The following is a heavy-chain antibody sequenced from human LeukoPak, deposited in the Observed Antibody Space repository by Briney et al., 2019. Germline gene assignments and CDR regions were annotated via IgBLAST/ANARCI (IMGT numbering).Heavy chain of an antibody. J-gene: IGHJ5*02. CDR3: ARGRPTTSIAAAGVNWFDP. CDR1: GGTFSSYA. D-gene: IGHD6-13*01. Sequence: GASVKVSCKASGGTFSSYAISWVRQAPGQGLEWMGGIIPIFGTANYAQKFQGRVTITADKSTSTAYMELSSLRSEDTAVYYCARGRPTTSIAAAGVNWFDPWGKGTLVTVSS. V-gene: IGHV1-69*06. CDR2: IIPIFGTA.